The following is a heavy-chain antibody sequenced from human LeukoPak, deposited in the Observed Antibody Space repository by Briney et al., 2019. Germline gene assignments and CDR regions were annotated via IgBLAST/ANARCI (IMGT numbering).Heavy chain of an antibody. V-gene: IGHV4-34*01. CDR2: INHSGST. J-gene: IGHJ4*02. Sequence: PSETLSLTCAVYGGSFSGYYWSWIRQPPGKGLEWIGEINHSGSTNYNPSLKSRVTISVDTSKNQFSLKLSSVTAADTAVYYCASSYYYYDSSGSNFDYWGQGTLVTVSS. D-gene: IGHD3-22*01. CDR3: ASSYYYYDSSGSNFDY. CDR1: GGSFSGYY.